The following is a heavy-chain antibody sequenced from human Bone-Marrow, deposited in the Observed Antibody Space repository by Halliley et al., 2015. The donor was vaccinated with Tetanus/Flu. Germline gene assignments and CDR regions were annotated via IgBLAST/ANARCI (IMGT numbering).Heavy chain of an antibody. CDR1: GFSFSNHA. V-gene: IGHV3-33*01. J-gene: IGHJ4*02. CDR3: ARDPVATAMAFFDY. D-gene: IGHD5-18*01. Sequence: SGFSFSNHAIHWVRQAPGKGLEWVASIWYDETHKNYVDSVKGRFTISRDNSKNTLYLQMNSLSAEDTAVYYCARDPVATAMAFFDYWGQGPLVPVSS. CDR2: IWYDETHK.